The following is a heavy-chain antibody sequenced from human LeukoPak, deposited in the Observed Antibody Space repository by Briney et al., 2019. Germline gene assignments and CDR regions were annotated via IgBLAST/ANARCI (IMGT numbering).Heavy chain of an antibody. CDR1: GFXFSDYY. V-gene: IGHV3-11*05. D-gene: IGHD3-16*01. CDR2: ISGTSTYI. J-gene: IGHJ4*02. CDR3: AGDDIRFPGY. Sequence: GGSLRLSCAVSGFXFSDYYMSWIRQAPGKGLEWGSYISGTSTYINYVDSVKGRFTISRDNVKSSLYLQLNSLRAEDTAVYYCAGDDIRFPGYWGQGTLVTVST.